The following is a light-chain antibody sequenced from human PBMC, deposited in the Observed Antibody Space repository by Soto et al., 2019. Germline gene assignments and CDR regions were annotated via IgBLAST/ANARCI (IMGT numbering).Light chain of an antibody. CDR1: SRDIGAYNY. J-gene: IGLJ2*01. Sequence: QSVLTQPASVSGSPGQAITISCTGTSRDIGAYNYVSWFQQHPGKAPKLMINDVNHRPSGVSNRFSGSKSGNTASLTISGLQAEDEADYYCSSYTSSGSVIFGGGTKLTVL. V-gene: IGLV2-14*03. CDR3: SSYTSSGSVI. CDR2: DVN.